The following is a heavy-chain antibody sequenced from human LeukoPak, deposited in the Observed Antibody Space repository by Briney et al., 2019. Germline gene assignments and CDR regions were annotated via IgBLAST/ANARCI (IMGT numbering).Heavy chain of an antibody. CDR2: ISAYNGNT. D-gene: IGHD3-3*01. CDR1: GYTFTSYG. CDR3: ARVRFLGHAFDI. J-gene: IGHJ3*02. Sequence: ASVKVSCKTSGYTFTSYGISWVRQAPGQGLEWMGWISAYNGNTNYAQKLQGRVTMTTDTSTSTAYMELRSLRSDDTAVYYCARVRFLGHAFDIWGQGTMVTVSS. V-gene: IGHV1-18*01.